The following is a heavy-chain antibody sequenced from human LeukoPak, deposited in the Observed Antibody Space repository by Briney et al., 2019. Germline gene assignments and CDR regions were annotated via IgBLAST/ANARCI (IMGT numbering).Heavy chain of an antibody. D-gene: IGHD3-22*01. CDR1: GFTFSSYS. V-gene: IGHV3-21*01. J-gene: IGHJ4*02. CDR2: ITTSSYI. CDR3: ARRAGNSSAYDY. Sequence: GGSLRLSCAASGFTFSSYSMNWVRQAPGKGLEWVSSITTSSYIYYADSVKGRFTISRDNAKNSLYLQMNSLRAEDTAVYYCARRAGNSSAYDYWGQGTLVTVSP.